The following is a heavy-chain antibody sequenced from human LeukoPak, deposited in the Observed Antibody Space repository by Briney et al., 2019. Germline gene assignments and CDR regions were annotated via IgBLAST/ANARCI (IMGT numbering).Heavy chain of an antibody. CDR3: ARGSTYYDSSGQVPFDY. D-gene: IGHD3-22*01. Sequence: GGSLRLSCAASGFTFSSYGMHWVRQAPGKGLEWVAVIWYDGSNKYYADSVKGRFTISRDNFKNTLYLQMNSLRAEDTAVYYCARGSTYYDSSGQVPFDYWGQGTLVTVSS. CDR1: GFTFSSYG. CDR2: IWYDGSNK. J-gene: IGHJ4*02. V-gene: IGHV3-33*01.